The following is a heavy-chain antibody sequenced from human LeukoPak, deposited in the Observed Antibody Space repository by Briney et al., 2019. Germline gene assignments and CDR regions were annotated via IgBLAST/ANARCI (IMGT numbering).Heavy chain of an antibody. J-gene: IGHJ5*02. CDR1: DGSISSSTYY. CDR3: ASVYYYDSSGYFGP. V-gene: IGHV4-61*05. D-gene: IGHD3-22*01. CDR2: IYYSGST. Sequence: SETLSLTCTVSDGSISSSTYYWGWIRQPPGKGLEWIGYIYYSGSTNYNPSLKSRVTISVDTSKNQFSLKLSSVTAADTAVYYCASVYYYDSSGYFGPWGQGTLVTVSS.